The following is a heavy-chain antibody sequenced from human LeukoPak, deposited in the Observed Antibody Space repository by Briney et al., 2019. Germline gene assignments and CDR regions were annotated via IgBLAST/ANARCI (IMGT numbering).Heavy chain of an antibody. Sequence: PGGSLRLSCAASGFTVSSNYMSWVRQAPGKGLEWVSVIYSGGSTYYADSVRGRFTISRHNSKNTLYLQMNSLRAEDTAVYYCARDRRFSTGKGPLGYYYYYGMDVWGQGTTVTVSS. D-gene: IGHD1-1*01. CDR3: ARDRRFSTGKGPLGYYYYYGMDV. CDR1: GFTVSSNY. J-gene: IGHJ6*02. CDR2: IYSGGST. V-gene: IGHV3-53*04.